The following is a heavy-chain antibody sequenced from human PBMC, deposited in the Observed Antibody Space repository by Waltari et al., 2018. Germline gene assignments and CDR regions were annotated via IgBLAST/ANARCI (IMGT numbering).Heavy chain of an antibody. V-gene: IGHV1-69*12. CDR2: SIPICGTDS. J-gene: IGHJ5*02. Sequence: QVQLVQSGAEVKKPGSSVKVSCKASGGTFGSYAISWVRQAPGGGVEWMGGSIPICGTDSNYAQKFQVRLTVTADESTATVYMDLSSLRSDDTAVYYCARRQLGGAFDPWGQGALVSVSS. D-gene: IGHD3-16*01. CDR3: ARRQLGGAFDP. CDR1: GGTFGSYA.